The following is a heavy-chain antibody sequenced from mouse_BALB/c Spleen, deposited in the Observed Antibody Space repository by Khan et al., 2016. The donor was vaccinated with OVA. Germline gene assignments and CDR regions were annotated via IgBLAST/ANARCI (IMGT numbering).Heavy chain of an antibody. J-gene: IGHJ4*01. V-gene: IGHV1-7*01. CDR2: INPSTGYT. CDR3: AASILFYYSLDY. CDR1: GSTFTSYW. Sequence: QVQLQQSGAELAKPGASVKMSCKASGSTFTSYWMHWVKQRPGQGLEWIGYINPSTGYTEYNQKFKDKATLTTDESSSTAYMQLSSLTSEDSAVHYCAASILFYYSLDYWGQGTSVTVSS. D-gene: IGHD6-1*01.